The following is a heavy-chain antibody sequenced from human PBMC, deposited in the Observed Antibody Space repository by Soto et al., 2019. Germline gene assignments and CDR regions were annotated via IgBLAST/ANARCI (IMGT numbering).Heavy chain of an antibody. V-gene: IGHV4-31*03. CDR2: IYYTGTT. CDR3: ARLWFGKVDV. CDR1: GGSISSGGYH. D-gene: IGHD3-10*01. J-gene: IGHJ6*02. Sequence: PSETLSLTCTVSGGSISSGGYHWIWIRQHPGEGLESIGYIYYTGTTAYNPSLKSRLFISVDTSKNQFSLSLSSVTAADTAVYYCARLWFGKVDVWGQGTTVTVSS.